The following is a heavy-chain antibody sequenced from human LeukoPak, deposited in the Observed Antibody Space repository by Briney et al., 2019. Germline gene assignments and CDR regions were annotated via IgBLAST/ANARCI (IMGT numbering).Heavy chain of an antibody. CDR3: ARSFNEKYYFES. J-gene: IGHJ4*02. Sequence: PSETLSLTCTVSGGSISSYYWSWIRQPPGKGLEWIGYIYYSGSTNYNPSLKSRVTISVDTSKNQVSLYLTSVTAADTAMYFCARSFNEKYYFESWGQGTLVTVSS. V-gene: IGHV4-59*08. CDR1: GGSISSYY. D-gene: IGHD2-8*01. CDR2: IYYSGST.